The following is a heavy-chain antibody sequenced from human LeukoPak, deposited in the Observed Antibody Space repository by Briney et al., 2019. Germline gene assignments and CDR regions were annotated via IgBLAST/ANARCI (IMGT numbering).Heavy chain of an antibody. D-gene: IGHD6-19*01. CDR3: ARSKYSSGCLDY. CDR2: INHSGST. V-gene: IGHV4-34*01. Sequence: GEINHSGSTNYNPSLKSRVTISVDTSKNQFSLKLSSVTAADTAVYYCARSKYSSGCLDYWGQGTLVTVSS. J-gene: IGHJ4*02.